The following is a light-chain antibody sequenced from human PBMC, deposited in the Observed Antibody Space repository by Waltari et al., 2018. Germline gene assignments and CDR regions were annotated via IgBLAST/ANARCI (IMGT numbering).Light chain of an antibody. V-gene: IGKV3-20*01. Sequence: EIVLTQSPGTLSLSPGERATLSCRASQSVSRTLAWYQQKPGQAPRLLIYDASSRATGIPDRFSGSGSGTDFSLTITRLEPEDFAVYYCQHYVSLPVTFGQGTKVEI. CDR2: DAS. CDR3: QHYVSLPVT. J-gene: IGKJ1*01. CDR1: QSVSRT.